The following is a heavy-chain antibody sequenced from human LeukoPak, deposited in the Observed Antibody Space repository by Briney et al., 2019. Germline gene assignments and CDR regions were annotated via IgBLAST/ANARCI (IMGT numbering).Heavy chain of an antibody. D-gene: IGHD2-15*01. J-gene: IGHJ5*02. Sequence: ASVKVSCKASGYTFTGFHMHWVRQAPGQGLEWMGWINPNSGGTNYAQKFQGRVTMTRDTSISTVYMELSRLRSDDTAAYYCARDRLRLGYERTNWFDPRGQGTLVTVSS. CDR3: ARDRLRLGYERTNWFDP. V-gene: IGHV1-2*02. CDR2: INPNSGGT. CDR1: GYTFTGFH.